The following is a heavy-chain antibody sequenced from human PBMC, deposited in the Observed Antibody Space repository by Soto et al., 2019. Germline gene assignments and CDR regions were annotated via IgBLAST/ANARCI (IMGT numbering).Heavy chain of an antibody. CDR3: ARDLVQPPAP. Sequence: QVQLVQSGAEVKKPGSSVKVSCKASGGTFSIYAISWVRQAPGQGLEWMGGIIPIFGTANYAQKFQGRVTITADTATRTVYMELRSLRSEDTAVYYCARDLVQPPAPWGQGALVTVSS. J-gene: IGHJ5*02. CDR2: IIPIFGTA. V-gene: IGHV1-69*06. D-gene: IGHD2-2*01. CDR1: GGTFSIYA.